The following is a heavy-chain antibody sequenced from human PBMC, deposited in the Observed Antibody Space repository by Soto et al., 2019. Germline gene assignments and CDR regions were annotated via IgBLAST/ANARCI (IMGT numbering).Heavy chain of an antibody. CDR3: ARRGCSSSWYYYYYYGMDV. D-gene: IGHD6-13*01. CDR1: GYTFTSYD. V-gene: IGHV1-8*01. Sequence: QVQLVQSGAEVKKPGASVKVSCKASGYTFTSYDINWVRQATGQGLEWMGWMNPNSGNTGYAQKFQGRVTMTRNTSLSTAYMELSSLRSEDTAVYYCARRGCSSSWYYYYYYGMDVWGQGTTVTVSS. CDR2: MNPNSGNT. J-gene: IGHJ6*02.